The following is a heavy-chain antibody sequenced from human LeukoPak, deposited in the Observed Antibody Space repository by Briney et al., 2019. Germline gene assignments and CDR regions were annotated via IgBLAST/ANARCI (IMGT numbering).Heavy chain of an antibody. D-gene: IGHD3-10*01. CDR3: ARTLLLWFGEFDYYFDY. Sequence: GGSLRLSCAASGFTFSNYWMHWVRQAPGKGLVYVSRINSDGSSANYADSVQGRFTISRDNAKNTLYLQMNSLRAEDTAVYYCARTLLLWFGEFDYYFDYWGQGTLVTVSS. J-gene: IGHJ4*02. CDR1: GFTFSNYW. CDR2: INSDGSSA. V-gene: IGHV3-74*01.